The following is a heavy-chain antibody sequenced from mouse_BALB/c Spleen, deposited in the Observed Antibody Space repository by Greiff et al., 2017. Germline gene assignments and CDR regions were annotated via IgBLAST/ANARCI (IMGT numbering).Heavy chain of an antibody. V-gene: IGHV1S81*02. CDR2: INPSNGRT. D-gene: IGHD2-4*01. CDR1: GYTFTSNW. CDR3: ATMITTWFAY. Sequence: QVQLQQPGAELVKPGASVKLSCKASGYTFTSNWMHWVKQRPGQGLEWIGEINPSNGRTNYNEKFKSKATLTVDKSSSTAYMQLSSLTSEDSAVYYCATMITTWFAYWGQGTLVTVSA. J-gene: IGHJ3*01.